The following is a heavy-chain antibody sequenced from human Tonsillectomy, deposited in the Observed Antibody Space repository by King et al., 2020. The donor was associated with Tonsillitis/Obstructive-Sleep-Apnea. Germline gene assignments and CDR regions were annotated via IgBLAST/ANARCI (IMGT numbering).Heavy chain of an antibody. CDR3: ARNGGDCVWGSYRDMDV. V-gene: IGHV3-30*01. J-gene: IGHJ6*03. Sequence: VQLVESGGGVVQPGRSLRLSCAASGFTFSSYAMHWVRQAPGKGLEWVAVISYDGRNKYYADSVKGRFTISRDNSKNTRYLQMNSLRAEDTAVYYCARNGGDCVWGSYRDMDVWGKGTTVTVSS. CDR2: ISYDGRNK. D-gene: IGHD3-16*02. CDR1: GFTFSSYA.